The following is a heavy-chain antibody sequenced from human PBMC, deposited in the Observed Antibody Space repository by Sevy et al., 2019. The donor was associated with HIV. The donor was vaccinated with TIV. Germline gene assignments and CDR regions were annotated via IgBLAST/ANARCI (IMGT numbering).Heavy chain of an antibody. CDR1: GFTFSSYS. CDR2: ISSSSYI. J-gene: IGHJ4*02. V-gene: IGHV3-21*01. CDR3: ARDLTVDYYGSGSYTFDY. Sequence: GGSLRLSCAASGFTFSSYSMNWVRQAPGKGLEWVSSISSSSYIYYADSVKGRFTISRDNAKNSLYLQMNSLRAEDTAVYYCARDLTVDYYGSGSYTFDYWGQGTLVTVSS. D-gene: IGHD3-10*01.